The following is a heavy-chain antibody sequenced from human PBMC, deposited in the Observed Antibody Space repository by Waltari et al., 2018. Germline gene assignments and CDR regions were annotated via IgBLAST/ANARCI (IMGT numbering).Heavy chain of an antibody. V-gene: IGHV3-23*01. CDR1: GFTFSNYA. CDR2: ITCGGGDT. D-gene: IGHD6-19*01. Sequence: GGSLRLSCAASGFTFSNYARSWVRQAPGKGPECGSGITCGGGDTYYSDSVRGRFTISRDNSKNTVYLQMNSLRHEDTAVYYCAKEIYRIGRPCFDYWGQGVRVTVSS. J-gene: IGHJ4*02. CDR3: AKEIYRIGRPCFDY.